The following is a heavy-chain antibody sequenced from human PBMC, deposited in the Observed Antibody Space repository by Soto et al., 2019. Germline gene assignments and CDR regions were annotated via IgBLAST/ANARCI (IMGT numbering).Heavy chain of an antibody. D-gene: IGHD3-10*01. CDR1: GFDFRSYG. V-gene: IGHV3-30*03. CDR3: VTVSGWPILNFDS. J-gene: IGHJ4*02. CDR2: ASYDGSET. Sequence: QVQLVESGGGVVQPGRSLRLACAASGFDFRSYGMHWLRQAPGRGLEWVAAASYDGSETYYADSAKGRFTVSKEISKKTVFLQITALRHEDTARYLFVTVSGWPILNFDSWGQGTLVTVSS.